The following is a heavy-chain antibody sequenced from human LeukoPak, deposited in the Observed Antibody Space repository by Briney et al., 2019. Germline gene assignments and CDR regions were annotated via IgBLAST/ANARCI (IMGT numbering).Heavy chain of an antibody. D-gene: IGHD1-26*01. CDR1: GYSISSDYY. J-gene: IGHJ4*02. Sequence: SETLSLTCTVSGYSISSDYYWGWIRQPPGKGLEWIGSIYHSGSTYYNPSLNSRVTISVDTSKNQFSLKLNSVTAADTAVYYCARVKIVVGAVDYWGQGTLVTVSS. CDR3: ARVKIVVGAVDY. CDR2: IYHSGST. V-gene: IGHV4-38-2*02.